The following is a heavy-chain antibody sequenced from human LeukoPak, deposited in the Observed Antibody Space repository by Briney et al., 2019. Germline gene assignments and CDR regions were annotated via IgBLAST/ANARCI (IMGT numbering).Heavy chain of an antibody. D-gene: IGHD6-19*01. Sequence: ASVKVSCKASGYTFTSYGISWVRQAPGQGLEWMGWISAYNGNTNYAQKLQGRVTMTTDTSTSTAYMELRSLRSDDTAVYYCARDSYRSSGWDVDFDYWGQGTLVTVSS. V-gene: IGHV1-18*01. CDR2: ISAYNGNT. CDR1: GYTFTSYG. CDR3: ARDSYRSSGWDVDFDY. J-gene: IGHJ4*02.